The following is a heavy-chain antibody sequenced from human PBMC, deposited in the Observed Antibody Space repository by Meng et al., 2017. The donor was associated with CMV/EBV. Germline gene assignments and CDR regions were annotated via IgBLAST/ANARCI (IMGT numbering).Heavy chain of an antibody. CDR3: AREEAAAGRTNYYYYGMDV. D-gene: IGHD6-13*01. J-gene: IGHJ6*02. V-gene: IGHV6-1*01. CDR2: TYYRSKWYN. Sequence: QTPSLTGAISGDSVSSNSAAWNWTRQSPSRGLEWLGRTYYRSKWYNDYAVSVKSRITINPDTSKNQFSLQLNSVTPEDTAVYYCAREEAAAGRTNYYYYGMDVWGQGTTVTVSS. CDR1: GDSVSSNSAA.